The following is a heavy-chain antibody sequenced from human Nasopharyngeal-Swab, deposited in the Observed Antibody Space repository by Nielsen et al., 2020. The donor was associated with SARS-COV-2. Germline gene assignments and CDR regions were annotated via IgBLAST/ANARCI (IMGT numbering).Heavy chain of an antibody. D-gene: IGHD2-15*01. CDR2: INTDARDT. J-gene: IGHJ5*02. CDR1: GSSVSRNY. V-gene: IGHV3-74*01. Sequence: GGSLRLSCAVSGSSVSRNYMSWVRQGPGKGLVWVSRINTDARDTTYADSVKGRFTISRDNAKNTLYLQMDSLRVEDTAVYYCAREEAWSKTFDRWGQGTLVTVAS. CDR3: AREEAWSKTFDR.